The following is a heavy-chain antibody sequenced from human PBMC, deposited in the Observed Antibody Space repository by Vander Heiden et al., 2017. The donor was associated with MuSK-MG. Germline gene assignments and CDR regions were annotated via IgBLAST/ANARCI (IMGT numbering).Heavy chain of an antibody. CDR2: IIPVVGVP. D-gene: IGHD3-10*01. Sequence: QFQLLQSGAEVKKPGSSVRVSCKASGGTFSSYSINWVRQAPGQGLEWMGGIIPVVGVPSYAQRFQGRVTVTADKSTSTAYMEMSSLTSEDTAVYYCATSSGAPTRASDIWGQGTTVSVSS. CDR1: GGTFSSYS. J-gene: IGHJ3*02. V-gene: IGHV1-69*02. CDR3: ATSSGAPTRASDI.